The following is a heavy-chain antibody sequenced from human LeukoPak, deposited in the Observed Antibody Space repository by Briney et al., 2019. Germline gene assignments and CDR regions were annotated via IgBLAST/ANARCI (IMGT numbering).Heavy chain of an antibody. CDR3: AGGSGSGYDYYHYMDV. D-gene: IGHD1-26*01. J-gene: IGHJ6*03. CDR2: IIPIFGTA. V-gene: IGHV1-69*01. Sequence: GASVKVSCKASGGTFSSYAISWVRQAPGQGLEWMGGIIPIFGTANYAQKFQGRVTITADESTSTAYMELSSLRSEDTAVYYCAGGSGSGYDYYHYMDVWGKGTTVTISS. CDR1: GGTFSSYA.